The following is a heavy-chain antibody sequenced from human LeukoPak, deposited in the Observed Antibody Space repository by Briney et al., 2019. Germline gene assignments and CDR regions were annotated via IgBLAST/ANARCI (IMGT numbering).Heavy chain of an antibody. D-gene: IGHD4-17*01. CDR2: FDPEDGET. V-gene: IGHV1-24*01. J-gene: IGHJ4*02. CDR1: GYTLTELS. Sequence: GASVKVSCKVSGYTLTELSMHWVRQAPGKGLEWMGGFDPEDGETIYAQKFQGRVTMTRDTSISTAYMELNRLRSDDTAVYYCARGIGDYGDSGFDYWGQGTLVTVSS. CDR3: ARGIGDYGDSGFDY.